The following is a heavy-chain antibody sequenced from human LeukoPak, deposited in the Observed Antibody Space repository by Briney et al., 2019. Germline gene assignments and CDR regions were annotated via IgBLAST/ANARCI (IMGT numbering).Heavy chain of an antibody. CDR3: ARVRLPHYNFDY. CDR1: GYTFTGYY. J-gene: IGHJ4*02. CDR2: INPNSGGT. D-gene: IGHD4-11*01. V-gene: IGHV1-2*06. Sequence: ASVKVSCKASGYTFTGYYMHWVRQAPGQGLEWMGRINPNSGGTNYAQKFQGGVTMTRDTSISTAYMELSRLRSDDTAVYYCARVRLPHYNFDYWGQGTLVTVSS.